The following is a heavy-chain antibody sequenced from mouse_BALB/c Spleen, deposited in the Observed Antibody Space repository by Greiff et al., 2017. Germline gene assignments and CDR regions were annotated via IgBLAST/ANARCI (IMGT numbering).Heavy chain of an antibody. CDR3: ARDYYGSSGYFDY. V-gene: IGHV5-17*02. CDR1: GFTFSSFG. D-gene: IGHD1-1*01. Sequence: EVKLQESGGGLVQPGGSRKLSCAASGFTFSSFGMHWVRQAPEKGLEWVAYISSGSSTIYYADTVKGRFTISRDNPKNTLFLQMTSLRSEDTAMYYCARDYYGSSGYFDYWGQGTTLTVSS. CDR2: ISSGSSTI. J-gene: IGHJ2*01.